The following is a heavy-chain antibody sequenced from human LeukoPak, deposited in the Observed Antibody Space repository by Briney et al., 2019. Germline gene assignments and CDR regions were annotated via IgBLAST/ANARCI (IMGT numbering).Heavy chain of an antibody. CDR3: AIVVVPGEFEH. CDR2: INHSGST. Sequence: PSETLCLTCAVYGGSFSGYYWSWIRQPPGKGLEWIGEINHSGSTNYNPSLKSRVTISVDTSKNQFSLKLSSVTAADTAVYYCAIVVVPGEFEHWGQGTLVTVSS. D-gene: IGHD2-2*01. CDR1: GGSFSGYY. V-gene: IGHV4-34*01. J-gene: IGHJ1*01.